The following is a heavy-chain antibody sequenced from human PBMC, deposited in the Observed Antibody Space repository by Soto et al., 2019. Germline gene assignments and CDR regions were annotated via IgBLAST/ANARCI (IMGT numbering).Heavy chain of an antibody. D-gene: IGHD3-22*01. CDR2: INAGNGNT. CDR1: GYTFTRYA. CDR3: AIYQGLDYYDSSVYCCFAF. J-gene: IGHJ4*02. Sequence: GAAVKFSCKASGYTFTRYAIHWVRQAPGQRLDCMGWINAGNGNTKYSQKFQGRVTSTRHTSEITAYMELSSMRSEDKAVYYCAIYQGLDYYDSSVYCCFAFWGQGTLGTVSS. V-gene: IGHV1-3*01.